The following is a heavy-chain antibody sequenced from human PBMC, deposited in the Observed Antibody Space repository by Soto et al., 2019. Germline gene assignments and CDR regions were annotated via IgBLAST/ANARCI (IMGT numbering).Heavy chain of an antibody. CDR1: GFIFSNYA. CDR2: ISYDGRYI. V-gene: IGHV3-30*03. J-gene: IGHJ6*02. D-gene: IGHD3-9*01. CDR3: ARDVTDYVLDV. Sequence: QMQLVESGGGVDQPGNSLRLSCAASGFIFSNYAMHWVRQAPGKGLEWVALISYDGRYIYYADSVKGRFAISRDNSKKSVELLMNSLRREDTAVYYCARDVTDYVLDVWGQGTTVNVSS.